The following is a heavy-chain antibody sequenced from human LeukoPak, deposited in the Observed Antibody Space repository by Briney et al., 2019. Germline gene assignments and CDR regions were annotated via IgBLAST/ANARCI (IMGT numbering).Heavy chain of an antibody. CDR1: GTSIKTYY. Sequence: PSETLSLTCNVSGTSIKTYYWSWIRQPAGKGLEWIGRIYTSGSTNYNPSLKSRVTISVDTSKNQFSLKLSSVTAADTAVYYCARMAGQYCSGGSCYSSRSDYWGQGTLVTVSS. V-gene: IGHV4-4*07. D-gene: IGHD2-15*01. CDR2: IYTSGST. CDR3: ARMAGQYCSGGSCYSSRSDY. J-gene: IGHJ4*02.